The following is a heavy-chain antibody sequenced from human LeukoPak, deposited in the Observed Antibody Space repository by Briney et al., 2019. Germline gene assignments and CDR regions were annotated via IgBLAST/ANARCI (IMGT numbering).Heavy chain of an antibody. Sequence: ASVKVSCKASGYTFTGYYMHWVRQAPGQGLEWMGWINPNSGGTNYAQKFQGWVTMTRDTSISTAYMELSRLRSDDTAVYYCARSAAAGMDYYFDYWGQGTLVTVSS. V-gene: IGHV1-2*04. CDR3: ARSAAAGMDYYFDY. J-gene: IGHJ4*02. CDR2: INPNSGGT. D-gene: IGHD6-13*01. CDR1: GYTFTGYY.